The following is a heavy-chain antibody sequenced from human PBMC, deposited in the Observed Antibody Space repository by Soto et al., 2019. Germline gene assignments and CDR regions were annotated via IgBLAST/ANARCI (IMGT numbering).Heavy chain of an antibody. V-gene: IGHV1-46*01. Sequence: GASVKVSCKASGYTFTSYYMHWVRQAPGQGLEWMGIINPSGGSTSYAQKFQGRVTMTRDTSTSTVYMELSSLRSEDTAVYYCARDGSAVYDSSGYYLGYWGQGTLVTVSS. CDR3: ARDGSAVYDSSGYYLGY. J-gene: IGHJ4*02. CDR2: INPSGGST. CDR1: GYTFTSYY. D-gene: IGHD3-22*01.